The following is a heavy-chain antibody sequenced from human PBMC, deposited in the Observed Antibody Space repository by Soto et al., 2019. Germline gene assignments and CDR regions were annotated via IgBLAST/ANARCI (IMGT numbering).Heavy chain of an antibody. CDR2: ISSSSTYI. CDR1: GFPFSTYS. J-gene: IGHJ4*02. Sequence: PGGSLRLSCAASGFPFSTYSMNLVRQAPGKGLEWVSYISSSSTYIYYADSVKGRFTISRDNAKNSLYLQMKSLRAEDTAVYYCLIAVAVHFAQDYWGQGTLVTVSS. CDR3: LIAVAVHFAQDY. V-gene: IGHV3-21*01. D-gene: IGHD6-19*01.